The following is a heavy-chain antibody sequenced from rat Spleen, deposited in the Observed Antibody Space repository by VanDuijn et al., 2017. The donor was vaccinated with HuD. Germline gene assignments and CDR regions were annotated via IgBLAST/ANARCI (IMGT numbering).Heavy chain of an antibody. Sequence: EVQLVESGGGLVQPGRSMKLSCAASGFTFSDYYMAWVRQAPTKGLEWVAMISYDASATYYRDSVKGRFTISRDNTKSTLYLQMDSLRSEDTATYYCATPTPGIPFTYWGQGTLVTVSS. J-gene: IGHJ3*01. D-gene: IGHD1-4*01. V-gene: IGHV5-7*01. CDR2: ISYDASAT. CDR1: GFTFSDYY. CDR3: ATPTPGIPFTY.